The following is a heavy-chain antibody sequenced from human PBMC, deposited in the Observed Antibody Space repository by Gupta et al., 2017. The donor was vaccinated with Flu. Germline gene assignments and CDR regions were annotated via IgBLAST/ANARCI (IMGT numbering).Heavy chain of an antibody. CDR3: ARGHCTSTSCYSDYFDY. CDR1: GSIVSDNY. V-gene: IGHV3-66*02. D-gene: IGHD2-2*01. J-gene: IGHJ4*02. Sequence: EVQLVESGGGLVQSGGSLGLSCAASGSIVSDNYMNWVRQAPGKGLEWVSVIYSGGSTYYADSVKGRFTISRDISKNTLYLQMDSLRPEDTAVYYCARGHCTSTSCYSDYFDYWGQGTQVTVSS. CDR2: IYSGGST.